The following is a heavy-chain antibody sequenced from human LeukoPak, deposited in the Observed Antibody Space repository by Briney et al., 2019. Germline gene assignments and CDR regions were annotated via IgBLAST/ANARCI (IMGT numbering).Heavy chain of an antibody. J-gene: IGHJ4*02. CDR3: AREGGGSSGGYFDY. Sequence: ASVKVSCKASGGTFSSYAISWVRQAPGQGLEWMGWINPNSGGTNYAQKFQGRVTMTRDTSISTAYMELSRLRSDDTAVYYCAREGGGSSGGYFDYWGQGTLVTVSS. CDR1: GGTFSSYA. CDR2: INPNSGGT. V-gene: IGHV1-2*02. D-gene: IGHD1-26*01.